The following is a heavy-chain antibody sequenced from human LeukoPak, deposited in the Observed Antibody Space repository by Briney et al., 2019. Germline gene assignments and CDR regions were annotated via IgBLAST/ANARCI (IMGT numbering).Heavy chain of an antibody. CDR2: INHSGST. Sequence: SETLSLTCAVYGGSFSGYYWSWIRQPPGKGLEWIGEINHSGSTNYNPSLKSRVTISVDTSKNQFSLKLSSVTAADTAVYYCARGLFRYYGSGSYTFWGQGTLVTVSS. V-gene: IGHV4-34*01. D-gene: IGHD3-10*01. J-gene: IGHJ4*02. CDR1: GGSFSGYY. CDR3: ARGLFRYYGSGSYTF.